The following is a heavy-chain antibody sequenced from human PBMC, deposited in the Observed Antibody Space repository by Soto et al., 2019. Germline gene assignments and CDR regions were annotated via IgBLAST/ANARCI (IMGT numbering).Heavy chain of an antibody. Sequence: APSPPFTVSGGSIRRGDYYLGWVRPPPGKTLEWIGYIYYSGSTYYNPSLKSRVTISVDTSKNQFSLKLSSVTAADTAVYYCARAPFYDSSGYYIYYFDYWGQGTLVTVSS. V-gene: IGHV4-30-4*01. CDR3: ARAPFYDSSGYYIYYFDY. J-gene: IGHJ4*02. D-gene: IGHD3-22*01. CDR1: GGSIRRGDYY. CDR2: IYYSGST.